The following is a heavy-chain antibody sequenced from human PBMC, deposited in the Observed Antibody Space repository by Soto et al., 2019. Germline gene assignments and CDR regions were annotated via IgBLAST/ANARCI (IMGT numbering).Heavy chain of an antibody. CDR2: ISSSSSYI. CDR1: GFTFSSYS. D-gene: IGHD4-17*01. CDR3: AREGSGSTVTTMDY. J-gene: IGHJ4*02. Sequence: EVQLVESGGGLVKPGGSLRLSCAASGFTFSSYSMNWVRQAPGKGLEWVSSISSSSSYIYYADSVKGRFTISRDNAKNSLYLQMNSLRAEDTAVYYCAREGSGSTVTTMDYWGQGTLVTVSS. V-gene: IGHV3-21*01.